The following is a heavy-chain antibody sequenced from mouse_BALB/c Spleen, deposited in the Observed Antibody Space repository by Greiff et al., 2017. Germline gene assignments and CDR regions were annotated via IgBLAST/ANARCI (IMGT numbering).Heavy chain of an antibody. CDR2: IYPGNSDT. D-gene: IGHD2-4*01. J-gene: IGHJ3*01. V-gene: IGHV1-5*01. Sequence: EVQLQQSGTVLARPGASVKMSCKASGYTFTSYWMHWVKQRPGQGLEWIGAIYPGNSDTSYNQKFKGKAKLTAVTSTSTAYMELSSLTNEDSAVYYCVYYDYDGVAYWGQGTLVTVSA. CDR3: VYYDYDGVAY. CDR1: GYTFTSYW.